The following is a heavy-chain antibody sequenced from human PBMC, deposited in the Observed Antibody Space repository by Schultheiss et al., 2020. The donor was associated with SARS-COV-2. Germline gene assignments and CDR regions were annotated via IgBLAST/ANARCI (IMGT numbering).Heavy chain of an antibody. CDR2: ISSSSSYI. J-gene: IGHJ6*02. D-gene: IGHD2-2*02. CDR3: AKASDWEYQLLYRVYYYYYGMDV. CDR1: GFTFSSYS. Sequence: GGSLRLSCAASGFTFSSYSMNWVRQAPGKGLEWVSSISSSSSYIYYADSVKGRFTISRDNAKNSLYLQMNSLRAEDTAVYYCAKASDWEYQLLYRVYYYYYGMDVWGQGTTVTVSS. V-gene: IGHV3-21*04.